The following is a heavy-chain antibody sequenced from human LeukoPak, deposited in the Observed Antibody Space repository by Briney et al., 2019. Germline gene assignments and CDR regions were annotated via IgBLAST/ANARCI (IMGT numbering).Heavy chain of an antibody. V-gene: IGHV4-61*08. CDR2: IYYSGST. D-gene: IGHD6-19*01. Sequence: SQTLSLTCTVSGDSISSGDYYWSWIRQPPGKGLEWIGYIYYSGSTNYNPSLKSRVTISVDTSKNQFSLKLSSVTAADTAVYYCARAVAGTYYYYYYMDVWGKGTTVTISS. CDR1: GDSISSGDYY. CDR3: ARAVAGTYYYYYYMDV. J-gene: IGHJ6*03.